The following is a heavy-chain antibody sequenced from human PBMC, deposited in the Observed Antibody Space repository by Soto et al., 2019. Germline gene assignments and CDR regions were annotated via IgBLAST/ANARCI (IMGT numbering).Heavy chain of an antibody. J-gene: IGHJ6*02. CDR3: ARDSRLFGGGYYIPYGMDV. Sequence: SETLSLTCTVSGDSVSSGGYYWSWIRQPPGKGLEWIGYIYSSGSANYNPSLKSRVTMSVDTSKNQFSLKLSSVTAADTAVYYCARDSRLFGGGYYIPYGMDVWGQGTTVT. V-gene: IGHV4-61*08. CDR2: IYSSGSA. D-gene: IGHD3-3*01. CDR1: GDSVSSGGYY.